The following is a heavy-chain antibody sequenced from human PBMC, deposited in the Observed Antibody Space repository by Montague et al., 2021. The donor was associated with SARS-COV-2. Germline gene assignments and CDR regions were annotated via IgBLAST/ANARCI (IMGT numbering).Heavy chain of an antibody. CDR3: AKDFFMVQGLFDY. J-gene: IGHJ4*02. V-gene: IGHV3-23*01. Sequence: SLRLSCAASGFTFSSYAMSWVRQAPGKGLEWVSAISGSGGSTYHADSVKGRFTISRDNSKNTLYLQMNSLRAEDTAVYYCAKDFFMVQGLFDYWGQGTLVTVSS. D-gene: IGHD3-10*01. CDR1: GFTFSSYA. CDR2: ISGSGGST.